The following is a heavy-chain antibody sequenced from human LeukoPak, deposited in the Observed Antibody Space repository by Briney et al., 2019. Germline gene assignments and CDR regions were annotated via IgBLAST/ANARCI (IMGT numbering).Heavy chain of an antibody. J-gene: IGHJ4*02. D-gene: IGHD2-15*01. CDR2: IAPSDSYT. CDR1: GYSFTSHW. CDR3: ARHRDCSSGACYPYY. V-gene: IGHV5-10-1*01. Sequence: GESLKTSCKGSGYSFTSHWISCVRQMPGEGLEWMGRIAPSDSYTNYRPSFQGHVTISADKSISTAYLQWSSLKASDTAMYYCARHRDCSSGACYPYYWGQGTLVTVSS.